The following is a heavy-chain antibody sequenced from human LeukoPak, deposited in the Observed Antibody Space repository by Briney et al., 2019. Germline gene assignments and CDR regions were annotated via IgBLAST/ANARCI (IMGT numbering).Heavy chain of an antibody. D-gene: IGHD3-22*01. CDR2: ISSSSSYI. Sequence: GGSLRLSCAASGFTFSSYSMNWVRQAPGKGLEWVSSISSSSSYIYYADSVKGRFTISRDNAKNSLYLQMNSLRAEDTAVYYCARGVHDSSGYYRSFSDNWFDPWGQGTLVTVSS. CDR1: GFTFSSYS. CDR3: ARGVHDSSGYYRSFSDNWFDP. J-gene: IGHJ5*02. V-gene: IGHV3-21*01.